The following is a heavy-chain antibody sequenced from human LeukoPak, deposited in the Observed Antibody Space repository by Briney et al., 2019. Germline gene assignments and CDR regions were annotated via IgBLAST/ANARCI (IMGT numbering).Heavy chain of an antibody. V-gene: IGHV3-23*01. J-gene: IGHJ6*03. CDR1: GFTFSSYA. D-gene: IGHD2-8*01. Sequence: GGSLRLSCAASGFTFSSYAMSWVRQAPGKGLEWVSAINGSGGSTYYADSVKGRFTISRDNSKNTLYLQMNSLRAEDTAVYYCAKGTSWVSDYDYMDVWGKGTTVTVSS. CDR3: AKGTSWVSDYDYMDV. CDR2: INGSGGST.